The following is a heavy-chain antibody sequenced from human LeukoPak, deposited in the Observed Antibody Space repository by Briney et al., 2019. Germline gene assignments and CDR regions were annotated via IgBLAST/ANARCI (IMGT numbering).Heavy chain of an antibody. J-gene: IGHJ6*02. CDR3: AKITEWLSPYYYGMDV. CDR1: GFTFSSYG. CDR2: TSYDGSNK. V-gene: IGHV3-30*18. Sequence: GRSLRLSCAASGFTFSSYGMHWVRQAPGKGLEWVAVTSYDGSNKYYADSVKGRFTISRDNSKNTLYLQMNSLRAEDTAVYYCAKITEWLSPYYYGMDVWGQGTTVTVSS. D-gene: IGHD3-3*01.